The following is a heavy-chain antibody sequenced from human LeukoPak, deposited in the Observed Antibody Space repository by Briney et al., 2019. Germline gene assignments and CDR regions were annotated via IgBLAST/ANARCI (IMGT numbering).Heavy chain of an antibody. D-gene: IGHD3-9*01. Sequence: SSETLSLTCTVSGGSISSYYWSWIRQPAGKGLEWIGRIYTSGGTNYNPSLKSRVTMSVDTSKNQFSLKLSSVTAADTAVYYCARAGFTITPPQYYYYGMDVWGQGTTVTVSS. CDR3: ARAGFTITPPQYYYYGMDV. V-gene: IGHV4-4*07. J-gene: IGHJ6*02. CDR1: GGSISSYY. CDR2: IYTSGGT.